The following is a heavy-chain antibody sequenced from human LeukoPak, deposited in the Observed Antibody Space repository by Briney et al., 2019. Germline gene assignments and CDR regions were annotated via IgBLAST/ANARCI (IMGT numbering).Heavy chain of an antibody. V-gene: IGHV1-2*02. CDR1: GYTFTSYG. CDR3: ARAYSSGLYYFDY. J-gene: IGHJ4*02. CDR2: INPNSGGT. Sequence: ASVKVSCKASGYTFTSYGISWVRQAPGQGLEWMGWINPNSGGTNYAQKFQGRVTMTRDTSISTAYMELSRLRSDDTAVYYCARAYSSGLYYFDYWGQGTLVTVSS. D-gene: IGHD6-19*01.